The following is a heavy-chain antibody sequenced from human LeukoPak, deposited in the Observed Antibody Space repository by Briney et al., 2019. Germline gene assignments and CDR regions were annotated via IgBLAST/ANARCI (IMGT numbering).Heavy chain of an antibody. CDR2: IYYSGST. CDR1: GGSFSGYY. CDR3: ARLSANYGGNDL. Sequence: SETLSLTCAVYGGSFSGYYWSWIRQPPGKGLEWIGYIYYSGSTNYNPSLKSRVTISVDTSKNQFSLKLSSVTAADTAVYYCARLSANYGGNDLWGRGTLVTVSS. J-gene: IGHJ2*01. D-gene: IGHD4-23*01. V-gene: IGHV4-59*01.